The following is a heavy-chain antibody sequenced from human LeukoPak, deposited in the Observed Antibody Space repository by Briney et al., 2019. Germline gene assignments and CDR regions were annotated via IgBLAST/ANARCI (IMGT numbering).Heavy chain of an antibody. CDR3: VRDWGYDSSGYWQKYFDT. Sequence: GGTLGLSCAASGFTFSSYGMSWVRQAPGKGLEWVSAISGSGGSTYYADSVKGRFTISRDNSKNTLYLQMNSLRAEDTAVYYCVRDWGYDSSGYWQKYFDTWGQGTLVTVSS. CDR2: ISGSGGST. V-gene: IGHV3-23*01. J-gene: IGHJ4*02. CDR1: GFTFSSYG. D-gene: IGHD3-22*01.